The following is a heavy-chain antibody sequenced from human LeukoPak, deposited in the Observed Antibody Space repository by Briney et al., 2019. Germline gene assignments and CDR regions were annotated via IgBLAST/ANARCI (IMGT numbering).Heavy chain of an antibody. CDR3: ASGRQLGY. Sequence: PGGSLRLSCGASGFTFSSYWMSCVRQAPGKGLEWVANIKEDGSEKYFVASVKGRFSISRDNAKNSLYLQMNSLRAEDTVVYYCASGRQLGYWGQGTLVTVSS. V-gene: IGHV3-7*01. CDR1: GFTFSSYW. J-gene: IGHJ4*02. CDR2: IKEDGSEK. D-gene: IGHD3-16*01.